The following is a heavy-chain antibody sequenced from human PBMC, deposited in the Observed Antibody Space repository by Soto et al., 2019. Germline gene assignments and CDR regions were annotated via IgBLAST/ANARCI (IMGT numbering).Heavy chain of an antibody. CDR2: IYYSGLS. V-gene: IGHV4-39*01. Sequence: QLLLQESGPGRVKPSETLSLTCTVSGGSISSRSYYWGWIRQPPGKGLEWIASIYYSGLSYYNPSLKSRVSISADTAKNQFSLKLNSVTAADTAVYYCARPPTANLDAFEIWGQGTQVTVSS. CDR3: ARPPTANLDAFEI. D-gene: IGHD7-27*01. J-gene: IGHJ3*02. CDR1: GGSISSRSYY.